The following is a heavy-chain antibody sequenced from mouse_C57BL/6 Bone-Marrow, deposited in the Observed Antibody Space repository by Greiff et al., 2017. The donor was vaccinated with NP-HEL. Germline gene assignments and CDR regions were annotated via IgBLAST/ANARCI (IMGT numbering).Heavy chain of an antibody. CDR3: SRHEIPRYDYDGEDWYFDV. V-gene: IGHV1-62-2*01. CDR1: GYTFTEYT. CDR2: FYPGSGSI. D-gene: IGHD2-4*01. J-gene: IGHJ1*03. Sequence: VKLQESGAELVKPGASVKLSCKASGYTFTEYTIHWVKQRSGQGLEWIGWFYPGSGSIKYNEKFKDKATLTADKSSSTVYMELSSLTSEDSAVYFCSRHEIPRYDYDGEDWYFDVWGTGTTVTVSS.